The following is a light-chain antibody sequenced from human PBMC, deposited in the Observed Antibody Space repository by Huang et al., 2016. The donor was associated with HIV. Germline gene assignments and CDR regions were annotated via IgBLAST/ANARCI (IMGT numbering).Light chain of an antibody. J-gene: IGKJ4*01. CDR2: AAS. CDR3: QQTSSVPLT. V-gene: IGKV1-39*01. Sequence: DIQMTQSPSSLSASVGDRSSITCRASQTISTFLNWYQQQPGKAPKLLIYAASNLQSGVSSRFSGTGAGTHFTLTVTGLQPDDFATYFCQQTSSVPLTCGGGTRVE. CDR1: QTISTF.